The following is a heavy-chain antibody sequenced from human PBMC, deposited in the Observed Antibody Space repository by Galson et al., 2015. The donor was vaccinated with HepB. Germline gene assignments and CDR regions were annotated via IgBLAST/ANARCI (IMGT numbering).Heavy chain of an antibody. V-gene: IGHV1-18*01. CDR3: ARSRITMVRGVIVDYYGMDV. J-gene: IGHJ6*02. CDR1: GYTFTHSG. Sequence: SVKVSCKASGYTFTHSGISWVRQAPGQGLEWMGWISAYNSNTKYAQRLQGRVTMTTDTSTSTAYMELRSLRSDDTAVYYCARSRITMVRGVIVDYYGMDVWGQGITVTVSS. D-gene: IGHD3-10*01. CDR2: ISAYNSNT.